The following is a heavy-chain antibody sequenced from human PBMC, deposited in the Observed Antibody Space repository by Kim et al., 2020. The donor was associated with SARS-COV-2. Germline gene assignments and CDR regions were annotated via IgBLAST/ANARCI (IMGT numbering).Heavy chain of an antibody. CDR3: ATHQHRPKRWSDP. CDR1: GGSIRSASYY. CDR2: VYSSGIT. V-gene: IGHV4-39*01. Sequence: SETLSLTCAVSGGSIRSASYYWDWLRQPPGKGPEWIGSVYSSGITFYNPSLKSRVTISIDAPRNQFSLKVKSVTAADTAVYYCATHQHRPKRWSDPWGQG. J-gene: IGHJ5*02.